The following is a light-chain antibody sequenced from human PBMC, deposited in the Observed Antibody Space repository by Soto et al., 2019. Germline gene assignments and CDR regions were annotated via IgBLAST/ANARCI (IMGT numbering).Light chain of an antibody. Sequence: DIHLTQSPSSLSASVGDRVTITCRASQAITNNLAWYQQKPGNPPRLLIYEESTLHSGVPSRFSGRKVGTQFILTIDSLQPEDFAVYYCQQYNNWPLPLTFGGG. V-gene: IGKV1-9*01. J-gene: IGKJ4*01. CDR2: EES. CDR3: QQYNNWPLPLT. CDR1: QAITNN.